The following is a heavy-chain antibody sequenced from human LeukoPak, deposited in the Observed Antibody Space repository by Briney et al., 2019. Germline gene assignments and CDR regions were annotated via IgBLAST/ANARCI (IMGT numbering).Heavy chain of an antibody. V-gene: IGHV3-53*01. J-gene: IGHJ5*02. CDR1: GFIVSSDY. CDR3: ARHDWFDP. Sequence: PGESLRLSCEVSGFIVSSDYMSWVRQAPGKGLEWVSTIYSGGSTYYADSVKGRFTISRDNSKNTLYLQMNSLRAEDTAVYYCARHDWFDPWGRGTLVTVSS. CDR2: IYSGGST.